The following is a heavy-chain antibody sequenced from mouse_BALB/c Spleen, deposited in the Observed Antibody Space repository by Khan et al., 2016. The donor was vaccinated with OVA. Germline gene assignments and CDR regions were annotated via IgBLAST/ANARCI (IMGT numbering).Heavy chain of an antibody. CDR2: IDPFSGST. CDR1: GYSFTSYY. CDR3: TRHGYVAWFTY. D-gene: IGHD2-2*01. J-gene: IGHJ3*01. V-gene: IGHV1S135*01. Sequence: IQLVQSGPELMKPGASVKISCRTSGYSFTSYYIHWMMQSPGKSLEWIGYIDPFSGSTTYTQHFKGKATFTVDNSSSTAYIHLSNLTSEDSAVYYCTRHGYVAWFTYWGQGTLVTVSA.